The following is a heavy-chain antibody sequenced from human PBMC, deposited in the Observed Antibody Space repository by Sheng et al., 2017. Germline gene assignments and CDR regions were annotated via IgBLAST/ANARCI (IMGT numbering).Heavy chain of an antibody. CDR3: ARGRTTGWFDP. Sequence: QVQLQQWGAGLLKPSETLSLTCAVYGGSFSGYYWSWIRQPPGKGLEWIGEINHSGSTNYNPSLKSRVTISVDTSKNQFSLKLSSVTAADTAVYYCARGRTTGWFDPWGQGTLVTVSS. D-gene: IGHD4-4*01. J-gene: IGHJ5*02. CDR1: GGSFSGYY. V-gene: IGHV4-34*01. CDR2: INHSGST.